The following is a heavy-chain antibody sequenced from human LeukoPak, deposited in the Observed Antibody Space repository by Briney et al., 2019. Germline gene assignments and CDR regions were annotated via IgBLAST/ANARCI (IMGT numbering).Heavy chain of an antibody. D-gene: IGHD6-13*01. CDR3: AIDGPVETWAAGTINFDY. J-gene: IGHJ4*02. V-gene: IGHV3-48*04. CDR1: GFTFSSYS. Sequence: GGSLRLSCAASGFTFSSYSMSWVRQAPGKGLEWVSYISSSSSTIYYADSVKGRFTISRDNAKNSLYLQMNSLRAEDTAAYYCAIDGPVETWAAGTINFDYWGQGTLVTVSS. CDR2: ISSSSSTI.